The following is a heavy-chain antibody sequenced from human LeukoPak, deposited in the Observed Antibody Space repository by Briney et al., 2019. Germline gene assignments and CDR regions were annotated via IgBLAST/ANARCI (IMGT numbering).Heavy chain of an antibody. D-gene: IGHD3-16*02. J-gene: IGHJ4*02. CDR2: IYHSGST. CDR1: GGSISSGGYS. V-gene: IGHV4-30-2*01. CDR3: ARALIMITFGGDIQTDYFDY. Sequence: SETLSLTCAVSGGSISSGGYSWSWIRQPPGKGLEWIGYIYHSGSTYYNPSLKSRVTISVDRSKNQFSLKLSSVTAADTAVYYCARALIMITFGGDIQTDYFDYWGQGTLVTVSS.